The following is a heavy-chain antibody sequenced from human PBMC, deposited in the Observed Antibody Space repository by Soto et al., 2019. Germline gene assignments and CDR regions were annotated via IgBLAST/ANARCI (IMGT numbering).Heavy chain of an antibody. D-gene: IGHD2-15*01. Sequence: QVQLEQSGAEVKKPGAPVKVSCKASGYIFTAYSMHWVRRAPGQGLQWMGVVNPSGGSTNYAQKFQGRITPTRDTSRNTFYMDLSSLTSEDTAVYYCAREENCSDGICYSEYFQRWGQGTLVTVSS. CDR1: GYIFTAYS. CDR3: AREENCSDGICYSEYFQR. CDR2: VNPSGGST. V-gene: IGHV1-46*01. J-gene: IGHJ1*01.